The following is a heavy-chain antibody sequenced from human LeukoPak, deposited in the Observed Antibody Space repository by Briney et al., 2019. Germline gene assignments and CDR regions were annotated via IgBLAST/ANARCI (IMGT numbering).Heavy chain of an antibody. CDR1: GFTFSSYA. CDR2: ISYDGSNK. J-gene: IGHJ4*02. CDR3: ARDRAYVDTAMPFDY. D-gene: IGHD5-18*01. V-gene: IGHV3-30-3*01. Sequence: GGSLRLSCAASGFTFSSYAMHWVRQAPGKGLEWVAVISYDGSNKYYADSVKGRFTISRDNSKNTLYLQMNSLRAEDTAVYYCARDRAYVDTAMPFDYWGQGTLVTVSS.